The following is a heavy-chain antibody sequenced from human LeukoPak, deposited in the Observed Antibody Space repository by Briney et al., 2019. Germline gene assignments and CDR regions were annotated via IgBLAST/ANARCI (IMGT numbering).Heavy chain of an antibody. Sequence: ASVKVSCKASGYTFTSYDINWVRQATGQGLEWMGWMNPNSGNTGYAQKFQGRVTMTRNTSISTAYMELSSLRSEDTAVYYCARPGLATNWFDPWGQGTLGTVSS. D-gene: IGHD3-16*01. CDR1: GYTFTSYD. J-gene: IGHJ5*02. CDR2: MNPNSGNT. CDR3: ARPGLATNWFDP. V-gene: IGHV1-8*01.